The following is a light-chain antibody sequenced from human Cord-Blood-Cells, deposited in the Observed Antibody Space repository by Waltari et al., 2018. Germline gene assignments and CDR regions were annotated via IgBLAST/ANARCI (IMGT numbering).Light chain of an antibody. J-gene: IGLJ3*02. CDR3: CSYAGSSTWV. V-gene: IGLV2-23*01. CDR1: SSDVGSYNL. CDR2: EGS. Sequence: QSALTQPASVSGSPGQSITISCTGTSSDVGSYNLVSWYQQHPGKAPKLMIYEGSKRTSGVSNRFSCSKSGNTPSLTISGLQAEDEADYYCCSYAGSSTWVFGGGTKLTVL.